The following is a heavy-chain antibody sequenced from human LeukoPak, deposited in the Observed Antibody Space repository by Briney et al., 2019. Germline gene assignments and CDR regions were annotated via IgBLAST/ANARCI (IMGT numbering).Heavy chain of an antibody. Sequence: PSETLSLTCAVSGGSISSGGYSWSWIRQPPGKGLEWIGYIYHSGSTYYNPSLKSRVTISVDRSKNQFSLKLSSVTAADTAVYYCARGGYDDFSLDYWGQGTLVTVSS. J-gene: IGHJ4*02. CDR2: IYHSGST. CDR1: GGSISSGGYS. D-gene: IGHD3-3*01. CDR3: ARGGYDDFSLDY. V-gene: IGHV4-30-2*01.